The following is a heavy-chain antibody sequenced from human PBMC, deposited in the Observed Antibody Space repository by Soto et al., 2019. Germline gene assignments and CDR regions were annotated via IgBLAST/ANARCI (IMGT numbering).Heavy chain of an antibody. CDR1: GFTFSNSA. J-gene: IGHJ3*01. D-gene: IGHD2-15*01. CDR3: ASLLNSGGSCCAFDF. V-gene: IGHV1-58*01. Sequence: SVKVSCKSSGFTFSNSAVQWVRQARGQRLEWLGWIVVGSGSTSYAQSLHERVTITRDMTTGKAYMQLSSLASEDTAVYYCASLLNSGGSCCAFDFWGQGKMVTV. CDR2: IVVGSGST.